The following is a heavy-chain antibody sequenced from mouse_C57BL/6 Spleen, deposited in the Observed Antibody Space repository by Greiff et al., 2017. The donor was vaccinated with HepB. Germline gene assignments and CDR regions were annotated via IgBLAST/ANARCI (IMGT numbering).Heavy chain of an antibody. Sequence: QVQLQQPGAELVRPGSSVKLSCKASGYTFTSYWMHWVKQRPIQGLEWIGNIDPSDSETHYNQKFKDKATLTVDKSSSTAYMQLSSLTSEDSAVYYCARPYDGYYAWFAYWGQATLVTVSA. CDR2: IDPSDSET. J-gene: IGHJ3*01. CDR1: GYTFTSYW. CDR3: ARPYDGYYAWFAY. D-gene: IGHD2-3*01. V-gene: IGHV1-52*01.